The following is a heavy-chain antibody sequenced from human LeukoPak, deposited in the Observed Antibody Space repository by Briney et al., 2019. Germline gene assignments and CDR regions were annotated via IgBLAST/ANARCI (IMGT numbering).Heavy chain of an antibody. V-gene: IGHV1-46*01. CDR1: GYTFTGYY. J-gene: IGHJ6*02. CDR3: ARERPSTIAARQPPDHYGIDV. CDR2: INPNGGGT. D-gene: IGHD6-6*01. Sequence: ASVKVSCKASGYTFTGYYMHWVRQAPGQGLEWMGIINPNGGGTIYAQNFQGRVTMTRDTSTTTVYMELSSLRSDDTAVYYCARERPSTIAARQPPDHYGIDVWGQGTTVIVTS.